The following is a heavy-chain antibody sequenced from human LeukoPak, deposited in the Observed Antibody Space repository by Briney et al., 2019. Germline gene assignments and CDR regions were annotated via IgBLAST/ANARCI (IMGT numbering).Heavy chain of an antibody. V-gene: IGHV4-4*09. CDR1: GGSISSYY. CDR3: ARSTEYSWDY. CDR2: IYTSGST. J-gene: IGHJ4*02. D-gene: IGHD2-21*01. Sequence: SETLSLTCTVSGGSISSYYWSWIRQPPGKGLEWIGYIYTSGSTNYNPSLKSRVTISVDTSKNQFSLKLSSVTAADTAVYYCARSTEYSWDYWGQGTLSPSPQ.